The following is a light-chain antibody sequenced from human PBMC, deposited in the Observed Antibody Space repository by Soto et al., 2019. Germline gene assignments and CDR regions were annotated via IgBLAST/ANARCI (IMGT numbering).Light chain of an antibody. J-gene: IGKJ2*01. CDR2: GAS. V-gene: IGKV3-15*01. CDR3: HQYNNWPPDT. Sequence: EIVLPPSPATLSVSPGARATLSCRASQNVGRNLAWYQKKPGQAPRLLIYGASTRATGIPARFSGRGSGTEFTLTISSLQSEDFAVYHCHQYNNWPPDTFGQGTKLEIK. CDR1: QNVGRN.